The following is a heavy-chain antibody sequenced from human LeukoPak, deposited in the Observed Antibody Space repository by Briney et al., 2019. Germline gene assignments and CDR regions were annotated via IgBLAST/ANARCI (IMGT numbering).Heavy chain of an antibody. CDR3: ARVSDVAAASMFDY. J-gene: IGHJ4*02. V-gene: IGHV4-30-2*05. Sequence: SETLSLTCTVSGGSISSGGYYWSWIRQPPGKGLEWIGYIYHSGSTYYNPSLKSRVTISVDTSKNQFSLKLSSVTAADTAVYYCARVSDVAAASMFDYWGQGTLVTVSS. CDR2: IYHSGST. D-gene: IGHD6-13*01. CDR1: GGSISSGGYY.